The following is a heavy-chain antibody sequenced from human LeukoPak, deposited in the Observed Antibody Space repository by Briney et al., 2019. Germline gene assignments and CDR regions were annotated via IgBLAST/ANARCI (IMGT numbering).Heavy chain of an antibody. D-gene: IGHD1-26*01. CDR3: AKGSRGNYDS. V-gene: IGHV3-23*01. CDR2: IIDSGIST. J-gene: IGHJ5*01. CDR1: GFTFNNYA. Sequence: GGSLRLSCAASGFTFNNYAMTWVCQAPEKGLEWISSIIDSGISTYYGDSVKGRFTISRDNSKNTLYLQMNSLRAEDTAVYYCAKGSRGNYDSWGQGTLVTVSS.